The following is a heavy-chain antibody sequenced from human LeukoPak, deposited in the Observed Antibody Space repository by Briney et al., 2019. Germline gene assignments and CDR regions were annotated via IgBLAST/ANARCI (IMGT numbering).Heavy chain of an antibody. CDR3: ARGLLGSSSWHGDWFDP. J-gene: IGHJ5*02. D-gene: IGHD6-13*01. CDR1: GGSFGGYY. V-gene: IGHV4-34*01. CDR2: INHSGST. Sequence: TSETLSLTCAVYGGSFGGYYWSWIRQPPGKGLEWIGEINHSGSTNYNPSLKSRVTISVDTSKNQFSLKLSSVTAADTAVYYCARGLLGSSSWHGDWFDPWGQGTLVTVSS.